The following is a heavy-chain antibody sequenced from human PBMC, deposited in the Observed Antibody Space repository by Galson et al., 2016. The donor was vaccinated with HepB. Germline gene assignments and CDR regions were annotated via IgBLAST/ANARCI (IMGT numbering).Heavy chain of an antibody. J-gene: IGHJ6*02. D-gene: IGHD3-10*01. CDR2: ISVSGTYT. V-gene: IGHV3-11*05. Sequence: SLRLSCAASGFTFSDYYMSWIRQAPGEGLEWVSYISVSGTYTNYADSVKGRFTIPRDNAKNPLYLQMNSLRAEDTAIYYCARDLSTGGVIIPYSYSYYGVDVWGQGTTVTVSS. CDR3: ARDLSTGGVIIPYSYSYYGVDV. CDR1: GFTFSDYY.